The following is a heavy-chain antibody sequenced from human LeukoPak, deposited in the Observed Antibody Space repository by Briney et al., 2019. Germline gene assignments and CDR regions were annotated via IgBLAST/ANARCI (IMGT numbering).Heavy chain of an antibody. V-gene: IGHV4-39*07. J-gene: IGHJ6*03. CDR3: ARGGGVTTYYYYMDV. Sequence: SETLSLTCTVSGGSISSSSYYWGWIRQPPGKGLEWIGSIYYSGSTNYNPSLKSRVTISVDTSKNQFSLKLSSVTAADTAVYYCARGGGVTTYYYYMDVWGKGTTVTVSS. CDR1: GGSISSSSYY. D-gene: IGHD4-17*01. CDR2: IYYSGST.